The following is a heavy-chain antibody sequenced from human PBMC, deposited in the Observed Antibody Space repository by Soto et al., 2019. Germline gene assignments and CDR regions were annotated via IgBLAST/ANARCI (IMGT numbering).Heavy chain of an antibody. CDR2: IYSSGSP. J-gene: IGHJ4*02. V-gene: IGHV4-59*08. D-gene: IGHD3-9*01. CDR3: ARHLTGRVSGQDY. CDR1: GGSISTYF. Sequence: QVQLQESGPGLVKPSETLSLTCTVSGGSISTYFWSWIRQPPGKGLEWIGQIYSSGSPNYNPALTSRVTISIETWKNQPSPRLSSVTAAATAVYYCARHLTGRVSGQDYWGPGSMVTVSS.